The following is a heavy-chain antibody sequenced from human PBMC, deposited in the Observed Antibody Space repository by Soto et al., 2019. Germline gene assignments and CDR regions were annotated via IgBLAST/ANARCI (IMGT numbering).Heavy chain of an antibody. V-gene: IGHV1-18*01. J-gene: IGHJ6*02. CDR3: ARMCDVPYYYYGMDV. Sequence: QVQLVQSGAEVKKPGASVTVSCKASGYTFTTYGVSWVRQAPGQGLEWLGWINGYNGNAKYAENLQGRVTMTTDTSRSTAYMELRSLRSDDTAGYYCARMCDVPYYYYGMDVWGQGTTVTVSS. CDR2: INGYNGNA. CDR1: GYTFTTYG. D-gene: IGHD2-21*02.